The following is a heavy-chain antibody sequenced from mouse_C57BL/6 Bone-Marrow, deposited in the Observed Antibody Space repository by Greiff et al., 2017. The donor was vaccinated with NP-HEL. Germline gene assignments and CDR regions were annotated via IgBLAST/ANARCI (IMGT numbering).Heavy chain of an antibody. J-gene: IGHJ4*01. D-gene: IGHD4-1*01. CDR1: GYTFTDYY. V-gene: IGHV1-19*01. CDR2: INPYNGGT. CDR3: ASSGYDAMDY. Sequence: VQLQQSGPVLVKPGASVKMSCKASGYTFTDYYMNWVKQSHGKSLEWIGVINPYNGGTSYNQKFKGKATLTVDKSSSTAYMELNSLTSEDSAVYYCASSGYDAMDYWGQGTSVTVSS.